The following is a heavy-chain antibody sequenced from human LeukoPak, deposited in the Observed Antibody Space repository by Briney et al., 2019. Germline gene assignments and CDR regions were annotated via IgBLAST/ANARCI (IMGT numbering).Heavy chain of an antibody. D-gene: IGHD2-21*02. CDR2: ISGSGSTT. J-gene: IGHJ4*02. CDR3: ARERVSCAGDCHAGPPGY. V-gene: IGHV3-23*01. CDR1: GFTFSSYV. Sequence: PGGSLRLSCAVSGFTFSSYVMRWLRQAPGKGLEWVSGISGSGSTTQYADSVKGRFTISRDSSKNTLYLHMNSLRVEDTAVYYCARERVSCAGDCHAGPPGYWGQGTLVTVSS.